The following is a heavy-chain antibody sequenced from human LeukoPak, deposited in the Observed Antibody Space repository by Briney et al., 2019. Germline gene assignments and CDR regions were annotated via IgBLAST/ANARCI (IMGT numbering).Heavy chain of an antibody. V-gene: IGHV4-4*07. CDR1: GGSISNYY. CDR2: IYSSGII. Sequence: SETLSLTCTVSGGSISNYYWSWIRQPAGKAPEWIGRIYSSGIINYNPSLKSRVTMSLDNSKNQLSLKLSYVTAADTAVYYCARDTGKSGYPDYWGQGTLVTVSS. J-gene: IGHJ4*02. CDR3: ARDTGKSGYPDY. D-gene: IGHD3-3*01.